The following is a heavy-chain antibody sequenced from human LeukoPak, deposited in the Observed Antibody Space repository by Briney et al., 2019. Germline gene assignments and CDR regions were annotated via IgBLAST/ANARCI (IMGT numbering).Heavy chain of an antibody. V-gene: IGHV3-64*01. CDR1: GFTFSSYA. CDR3: ARAGYTVQNWFDP. D-gene: IGHD1-1*01. CDR2: ISSNGGST. Sequence: PGGSLRLSCAASGFTFSSYAMHWVRQAPGKGLEYVSAISSNGGSTYYANSVKGRFTISRDNSKNTLYLQMGSLRAEDMAVYYCARAGYTVQNWFDPWGQGTLVTVSS. J-gene: IGHJ5*02.